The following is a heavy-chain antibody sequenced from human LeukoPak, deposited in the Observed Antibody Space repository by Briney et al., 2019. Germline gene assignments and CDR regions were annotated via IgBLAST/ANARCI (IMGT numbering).Heavy chain of an antibody. CDR3: ARGGPWSSGWYDAFDI. Sequence: GASVKVSCKASGYTFTSYDINWVRQATGQGLEWMGWMNPNSGNTGYAQKFQGRVTMTRNTSISTAYMELSSLRSEDTAVYYCARGGPWSSGWYDAFDIWGQGTMVTVSS. D-gene: IGHD6-19*01. CDR1: GYTFTSYD. CDR2: MNPNSGNT. V-gene: IGHV1-8*01. J-gene: IGHJ3*02.